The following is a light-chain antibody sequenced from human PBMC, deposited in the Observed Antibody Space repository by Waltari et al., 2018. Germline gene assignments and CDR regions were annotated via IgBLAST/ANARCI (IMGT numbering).Light chain of an antibody. CDR3: QHYVRLPAT. CDR2: DAS. CDR1: PSVGRS. V-gene: IGKV3-20*01. Sequence: EIVLTQSPGTLSLSPGERATLACRASPSVGRSLAWYQQKPGQAPRLLIYDASRSATGSPDRFSGSGSGTDFSLTISRLEPEDFAVYYCQHYVRLPATFGQGTKVEI. J-gene: IGKJ1*01.